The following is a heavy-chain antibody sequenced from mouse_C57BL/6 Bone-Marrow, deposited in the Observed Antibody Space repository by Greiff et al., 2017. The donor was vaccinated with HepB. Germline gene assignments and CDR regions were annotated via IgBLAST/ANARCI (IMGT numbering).Heavy chain of an antibody. CDR3: GQADYGYDGG. CDR2: IYPRSGNT. CDR1: GYTFTSYG. V-gene: IGHV1-81*01. J-gene: IGHJ3*01. Sequence: QVQLKQSGAELARPGASVKLSCKASGYTFTSYGISWVKQRTGQGLEWIGEIYPRSGNTYYNEKFKGKATLTADKSSSTAYMELRSLTSEDSAVYFCGQADYGYDGGGGQGTLVTVSA. D-gene: IGHD2-2*01.